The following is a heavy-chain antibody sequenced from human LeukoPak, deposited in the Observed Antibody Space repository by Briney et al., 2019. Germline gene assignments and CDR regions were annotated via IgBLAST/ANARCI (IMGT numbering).Heavy chain of an antibody. V-gene: IGHV4-59*01. CDR3: ARMWDSSADY. CDR2: IFSSGST. Sequence: SGTLSLTCTVSGGSISGYYWSWIRQPPGKGLEWIGYIFSSGSTNYNPSLKSRVTISVDASKNQFSLKLDSVTAADTAAYYCARMWDSSADYWGQGTLVTVSS. D-gene: IGHD6-19*01. J-gene: IGHJ4*02. CDR1: GGSISGYY.